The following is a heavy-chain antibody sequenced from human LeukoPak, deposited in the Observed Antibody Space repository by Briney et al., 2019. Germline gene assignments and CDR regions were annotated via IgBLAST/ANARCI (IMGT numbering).Heavy chain of an antibody. CDR1: GYTFTSYG. D-gene: IGHD3-22*01. CDR2: ISAYNGNT. V-gene: IGHV1-18*01. CDR3: AKDDRYDSSGYSPFDY. Sequence: ASVKVSCKASGYTFTSYGISWVRQAPGQALEWMGWISAYNGNTNYAQKPEGRVTMTTDTTTSTAYMELRSLRSDVTAEYYGAKDDRYDSSGYSPFDYWGQGTLVTVSS. J-gene: IGHJ4*02.